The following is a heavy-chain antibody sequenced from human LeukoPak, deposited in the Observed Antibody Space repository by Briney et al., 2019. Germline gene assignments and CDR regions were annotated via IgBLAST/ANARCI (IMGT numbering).Heavy chain of an antibody. J-gene: IGHJ3*02. CDR2: INHSGST. Sequence: SETLSLTCAVYGGSFSGYYWSWIRQPPGKGLEWIGEINHSGSTNYNPSLKSRVTVSVDTSKNQFSLKLNSVTAADTAVYYCARSPRYSRGAFDIWGQGTMVTVSS. CDR3: ARSPRYSRGAFDI. V-gene: IGHV4-34*01. CDR1: GGSFSGYY. D-gene: IGHD3-10*01.